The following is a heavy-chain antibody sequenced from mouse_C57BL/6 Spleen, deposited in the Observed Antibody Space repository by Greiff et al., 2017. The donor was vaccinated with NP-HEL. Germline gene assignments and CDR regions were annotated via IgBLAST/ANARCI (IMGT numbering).Heavy chain of an antibody. Sequence: QVQLQQPGAELVKPGASVKVSCKASGYTFTSYWMHWVKQRPGQGLEWIGRLHPSDSDTNYTQKFKGKATLTVDKSSSTAYMQLSSLTSEDSAVYYCAMGDGLDGGAMDYWGQGTSVTVSS. D-gene: IGHD1-2*01. CDR2: LHPSDSDT. CDR3: AMGDGLDGGAMDY. CDR1: GYTFTSYW. V-gene: IGHV1-74*01. J-gene: IGHJ4*01.